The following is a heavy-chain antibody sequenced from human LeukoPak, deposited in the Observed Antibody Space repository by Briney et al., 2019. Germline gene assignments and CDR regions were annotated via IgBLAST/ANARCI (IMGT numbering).Heavy chain of an antibody. J-gene: IGHJ4*02. V-gene: IGHV3-23*01. CDR1: GFTFSSYA. D-gene: IGHD3-22*01. Sequence: GGSLRLSCAASGFTFSSYAMSWVRQAPGKGLEWVSAISGSGGSTYYADSVKGRFTISRDNSKNTLYLQMNSLRAEDTAVYYCAKDASTTMIVVVNTFFDYWGQGTLVTVSS. CDR2: ISGSGGST. CDR3: AKDASTTMIVVVNTFFDY.